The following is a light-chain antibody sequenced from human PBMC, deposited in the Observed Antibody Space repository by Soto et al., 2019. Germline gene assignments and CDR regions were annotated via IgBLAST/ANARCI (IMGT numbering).Light chain of an antibody. V-gene: IGKV1-39*01. CDR2: DAS. CDR3: QQSYSVPPT. Sequence: DVQMTQSPSSLSASVGDRVTITCRASQRIRTSLNWYQQKPGKAPKFLIYDASSLQSEVPSRFSGSGSETDFTLTISNLQPEDFATYYCQQSYSVPPTFGQGTKLEI. J-gene: IGKJ2*01. CDR1: QRIRTS.